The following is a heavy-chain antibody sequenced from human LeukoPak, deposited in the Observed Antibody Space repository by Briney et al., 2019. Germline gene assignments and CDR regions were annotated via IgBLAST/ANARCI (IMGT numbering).Heavy chain of an antibody. CDR1: GGTFSSFV. CDR2: IIPVFDTP. Sequence: SVKVSCKASGGTFSSFVISWVRQAPGQGLEWMGGIIPVFDTPNYAQKFQGRITITADESTTTAYLDLISLRSDDTAVYYCARESRMVRGVIITGWFDPWGQGTLVTVSS. J-gene: IGHJ5*02. CDR3: ARESRMVRGVIITGWFDP. V-gene: IGHV1-69*13. D-gene: IGHD3-10*01.